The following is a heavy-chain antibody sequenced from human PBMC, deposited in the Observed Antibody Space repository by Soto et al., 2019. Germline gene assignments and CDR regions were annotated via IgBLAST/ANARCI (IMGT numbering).Heavy chain of an antibody. CDR1: GFTFSLYS. J-gene: IGHJ6*02. Sequence: EVQLVESGGGLVQPGGSLRLSCAASGFTFSLYSMSWVRQAPGKGLEWVSYISRSSTGIHYADSVKGRFTISRDDVTNSMHLQRNRLRDGDTAVYYCAREVTWGLDVWGQGTTVSISS. D-gene: IGHD3-10*01. CDR2: ISRSSTGI. V-gene: IGHV3-48*02. CDR3: AREVTWGLDV.